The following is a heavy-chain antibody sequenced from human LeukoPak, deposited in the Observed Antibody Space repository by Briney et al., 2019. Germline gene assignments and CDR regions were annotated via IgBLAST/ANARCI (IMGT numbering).Heavy chain of an antibody. Sequence: ASVKVSCKASGYTFTGYYMHWVRQAPGQGLEWMGWINPNSGNTGYAQKFQGRVTITRNTSISTAYMELSSLRSEDTAVYYCARDLELAVAATGDYWGQGTLVTVSS. CDR2: INPNSGNT. J-gene: IGHJ4*02. CDR3: ARDLELAVAATGDY. D-gene: IGHD6-19*01. V-gene: IGHV1-8*03. CDR1: GYTFTGYY.